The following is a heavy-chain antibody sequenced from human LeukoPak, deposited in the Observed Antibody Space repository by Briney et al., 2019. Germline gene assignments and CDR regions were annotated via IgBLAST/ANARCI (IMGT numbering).Heavy chain of an antibody. Sequence: GGSLRLSCAGSGFTFTRFWMHWVRQAPGKGLVWVSRINVEGTTTTYADSVEGRFTNSRDNAKDSVYLQMNNLRGEDTAVYYCVRDGRTGWYFDSWGQGTLVTVSS. V-gene: IGHV3-74*01. CDR3: VRDGRTGWYFDS. CDR1: GFTFTRFW. CDR2: INVEGTTT. J-gene: IGHJ4*02. D-gene: IGHD3/OR15-3a*01.